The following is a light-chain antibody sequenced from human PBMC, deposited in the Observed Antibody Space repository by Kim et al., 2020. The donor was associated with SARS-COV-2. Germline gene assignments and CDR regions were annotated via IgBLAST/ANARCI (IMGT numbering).Light chain of an antibody. V-gene: IGLV4-69*01. Sequence: VKLPCTLSSGHSSYASAWHQQQPEKGPRYLMKLNSDGSHSKGDGIPDRFSGSSSGAERYLTISSLQSEDEADYYCQTWGTGIHVVFGGGTQLTVL. J-gene: IGLJ2*01. CDR1: SGHSSYA. CDR2: LNSDGSH. CDR3: QTWGTGIHVV.